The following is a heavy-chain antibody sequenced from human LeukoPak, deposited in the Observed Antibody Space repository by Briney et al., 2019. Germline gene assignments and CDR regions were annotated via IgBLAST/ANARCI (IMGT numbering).Heavy chain of an antibody. J-gene: IGHJ4*02. V-gene: IGHV3-7*01. CDR1: GFTFSSYA. CDR3: ARDQVGASDY. D-gene: IGHD1-26*01. CDR2: IKQDGSEK. Sequence: PGGSLRLSCAASGFTFSSYAMSWVRQAPGKGLEWVANIKQDGSEKYYVDSVKGRFTISRDNAKNSLYLQMNSLRAEDTAVYYCARDQVGASDYWGQGTLVTVSS.